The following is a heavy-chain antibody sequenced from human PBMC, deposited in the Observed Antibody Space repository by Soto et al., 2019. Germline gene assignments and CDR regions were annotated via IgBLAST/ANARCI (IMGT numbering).Heavy chain of an antibody. V-gene: IGHV4-61*08. J-gene: IGHJ3*01. CDR2: IQYSEDT. Sequence: SETLSLTCIVSGPSAGSGANYWSWLRHHPWSAREWTGYIQYSEDTNNNSSLKRRVTISVDRSRNRFSLELTSVTAADTAFYYCARHDYADRTFDLWGQGTKVTVSS. CDR1: GPSAGSGANY. D-gene: IGHD5-12*01. CDR3: ARHDYADRTFDL.